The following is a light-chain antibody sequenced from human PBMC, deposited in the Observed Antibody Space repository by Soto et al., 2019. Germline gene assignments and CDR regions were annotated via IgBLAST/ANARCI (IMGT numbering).Light chain of an antibody. Sequence: ELVLTQSPGPLSLSPGERATLSCRASQSVSNNYLAWYQQKPGQAPRHLIYGASNRATGIPDRFSGSGSGTDFTLTISRLEPEDFAVYYCQQYGSSGTFGQGTKVEIK. CDR2: GAS. V-gene: IGKV3-20*01. CDR3: QQYGSSGT. CDR1: QSVSNNY. J-gene: IGKJ1*01.